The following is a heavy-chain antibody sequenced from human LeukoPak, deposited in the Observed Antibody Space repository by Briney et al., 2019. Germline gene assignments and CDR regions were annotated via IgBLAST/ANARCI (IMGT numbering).Heavy chain of an antibody. Sequence: GESLKISCTGFGYSFTTYWIGWVRQMPGKGLEWMGIIYPGDSDARYSPSLQGQVTISVDKSISTAYLQWSSLKASDAAMYYCARQGRIVVVTTTHDAFDIWGQGTMVTVSS. CDR3: ARQGRIVVVTTTHDAFDI. J-gene: IGHJ3*02. CDR2: IYPGDSDA. D-gene: IGHD2-21*02. CDR1: GYSFTTYW. V-gene: IGHV5-51*01.